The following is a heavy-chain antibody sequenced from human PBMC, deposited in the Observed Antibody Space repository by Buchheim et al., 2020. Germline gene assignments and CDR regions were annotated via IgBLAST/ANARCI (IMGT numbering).Heavy chain of an antibody. Sequence: QFQLVQSGAEVKKTGASVTVSCKVTGYNLITYGMHWVRQAPRQRLEWMGIINPSGGSTSYAQKFQGRVTMTRDTSTSTVYMELSSLRSEDTAVYYCAREGGSSMDYWGQGTL. CDR2: INPSGGST. CDR3: AREGGSSMDY. V-gene: IGHV1-46*03. CDR1: GYNLITYG. D-gene: IGHD1-26*01. J-gene: IGHJ4*02.